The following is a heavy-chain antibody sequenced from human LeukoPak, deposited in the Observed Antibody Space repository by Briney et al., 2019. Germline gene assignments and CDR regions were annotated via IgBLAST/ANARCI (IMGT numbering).Heavy chain of an antibody. D-gene: IGHD2-2*01. CDR2: ISGSGGST. CDR3: AKDCSSTSCYESFDY. CDR1: GFTFSSYA. Sequence: PGGSLRLSCAASGFTFSSYAMSWVRQAPGKGLEWVSGISGSGGSTYYADSVKGRFTISRDNSKNTLYLQMNSLRAEDTAVYYCAKDCSSTSCYESFDYWGQGTLVTVSS. V-gene: IGHV3-23*01. J-gene: IGHJ4*02.